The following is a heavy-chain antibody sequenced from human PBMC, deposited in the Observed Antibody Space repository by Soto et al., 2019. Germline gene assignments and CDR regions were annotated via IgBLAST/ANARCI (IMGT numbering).Heavy chain of an antibody. D-gene: IGHD2-2*01. V-gene: IGHV3-23*01. CDR3: AIQTYCSSTSCYGFDP. Sequence: PGGSLRLSCAASGFTFSTYAMSWVRQAPGKGLEWVSAISGSGRRTYYADSVKGRFTISRDNSKNTLYLQMNNLRAEDTAVYYCAIQTYCSSTSCYGFDPWGQGTLVTVSS. CDR1: GFTFSTYA. CDR2: ISGSGRRT. J-gene: IGHJ5*02.